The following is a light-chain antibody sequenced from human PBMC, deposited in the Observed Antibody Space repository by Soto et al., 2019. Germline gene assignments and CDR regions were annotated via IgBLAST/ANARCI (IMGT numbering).Light chain of an antibody. J-gene: IGLJ1*01. CDR2: EVS. V-gene: IGLV2-14*01. CDR1: SSDIGSYNY. Sequence: QSALTQPASVSGSPGQSITISCTGTSSDIGSYNYVSWNQQHPGKAPKLIIYEVSDRPSGVSNRFPGSKSGNTASLTISGLQAEDEADYYCSSYTSSSTYVFGTGTKVTVL. CDR3: SSYTSSSTYV.